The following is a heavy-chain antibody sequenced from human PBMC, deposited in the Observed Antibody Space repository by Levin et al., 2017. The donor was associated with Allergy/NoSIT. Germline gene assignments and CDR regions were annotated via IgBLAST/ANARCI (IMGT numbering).Heavy chain of an antibody. J-gene: IGHJ4*02. CDR1: GGSISSGSYY. V-gene: IGHV4-61*02. Sequence: LRLSCKVSGGSISSGSYYWSWIRQPAAKGLEWIGRIYSSGSANYNPSLKSRVTISVDTSKNHFSLKLSSVTAAYTAVYYCARTEVGSEHWGQGTLVTVSS. CDR3: ARTEVGSEH. CDR2: IYSSGSA. D-gene: IGHD3-10*01.